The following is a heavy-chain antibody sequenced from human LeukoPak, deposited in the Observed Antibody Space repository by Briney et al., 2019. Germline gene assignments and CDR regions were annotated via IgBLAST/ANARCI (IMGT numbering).Heavy chain of an antibody. V-gene: IGHV1-69*06. D-gene: IGHD2-15*01. CDR2: IIPIFGTA. CDR1: GGTFSSYA. CDR3: AKSTGHWVVAANDY. Sequence: GASVKVSCKASGGTFSSYAISWVRQAPGQGLEWMGGIIPIFGTANYAQKFQGRVTITADKSTSTAYMELSSLRSEDTAVYYCAKSTGHWVVAANDYWGQGTLVIVSS. J-gene: IGHJ4*02.